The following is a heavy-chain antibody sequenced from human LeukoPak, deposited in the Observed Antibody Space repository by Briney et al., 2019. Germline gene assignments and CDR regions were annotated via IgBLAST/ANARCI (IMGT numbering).Heavy chain of an antibody. CDR1: GFTFSSYG. J-gene: IGHJ4*02. CDR2: IWYDGSNK. CDR3: ARAMYSSGCLDY. D-gene: IGHD6-19*01. Sequence: GGSLRLSCAASGFTFSSYGMHWVRQAPGKGLEWVAVIWYDGSNKYYADSAKGRFTISRDNSKNTLYLQMNSLRAEDTAVYYCARAMYSSGCLDYWGQGTLVTVSS. V-gene: IGHV3-33*01.